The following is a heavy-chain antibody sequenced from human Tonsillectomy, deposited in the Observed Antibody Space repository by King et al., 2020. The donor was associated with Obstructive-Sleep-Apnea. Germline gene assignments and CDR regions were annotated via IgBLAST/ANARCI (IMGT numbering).Heavy chain of an antibody. CDR3: AQVNRNYYGSGSVDY. CDR2: IYWDDDK. D-gene: IGHD3-10*01. V-gene: IGHV2-5*02. CDR1: GFSLSTSGVG. Sequence: ITLKESGPTLVKPTQTLTLTCTFSGFSLSTSGVGVGWIRQPPGKALEWLALIYWDDDKRYSPSLKSRLTITKDTSKNQVVLTMTNMDPVDTPTYYCAQVNRNYYGSGSVDYWGQGTLVTVSS. J-gene: IGHJ4*02.